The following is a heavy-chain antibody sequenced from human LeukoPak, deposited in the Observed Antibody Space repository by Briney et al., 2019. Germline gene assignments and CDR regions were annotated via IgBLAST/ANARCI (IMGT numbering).Heavy chain of an antibody. Sequence: GASVKVSCKASGYTFTGYYMHWVRQAPGQGLEWMGWIIPNSGGTNYAQKFQGRVTMTRDTSISTAYMELSRLRSDDTAVYYCALGATSIADDTLRLDVWGQGTTVTVSS. CDR1: GYTFTGYY. D-gene: IGHD6-6*01. J-gene: IGHJ6*02. CDR2: IIPNSGGT. CDR3: ALGATSIADDTLRLDV. V-gene: IGHV1-2*02.